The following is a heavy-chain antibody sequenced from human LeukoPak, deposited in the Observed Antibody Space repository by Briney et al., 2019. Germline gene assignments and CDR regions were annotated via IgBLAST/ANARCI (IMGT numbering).Heavy chain of an antibody. J-gene: IGHJ5*02. CDR2: IYYSGST. CDR3: ARQGGAIAVAGSNWFDP. V-gene: IGHV4-59*08. CDR1: GGSISSYY. D-gene: IGHD6-19*01. Sequence: PSETLSLTCTVSGGSISSYYWSWIRQPPGKGLEWIGYIYYSGSTNYNPPLKSRVTISVDTSKNQFSLKLSSVTAADTAVYYCARQGGAIAVAGSNWFDPWGQGTLVTVSS.